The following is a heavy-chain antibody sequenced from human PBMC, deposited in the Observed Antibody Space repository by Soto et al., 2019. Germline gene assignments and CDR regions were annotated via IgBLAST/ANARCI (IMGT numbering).Heavy chain of an antibody. CDR3: ARAPETPPIFGVVRPYFFDF. D-gene: IGHD3-3*01. CDR1: GGSISSGGSY. J-gene: IGHJ4*02. V-gene: IGHV4-31*03. CDR2: FFSCDSF. Sequence: QVQLQESGPGLVKSSQTLSLTCTVSGGSISSGGSYWSWIRQRPGKGLEWIGYFFSCDSFYYTPSLKGRVVILADTSKNQFPLKLSSVTDADTAVYYCARAPETPPIFGVVRPYFFDFWGQGTLVTVSS.